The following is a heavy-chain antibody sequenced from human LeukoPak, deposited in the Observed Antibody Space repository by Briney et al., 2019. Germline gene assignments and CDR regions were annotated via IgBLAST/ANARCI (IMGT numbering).Heavy chain of an antibody. V-gene: IGHV1-46*01. J-gene: IGHJ4*02. Sequence: GASVKVSCKASGYTFTSYYMHWVRQAPGQGLEWMGIINPSGGSTSYAQKFQGRVTMTRDTSTSTVNMELSSLRSEDTAVYYCARGDGTYYYGSGSYYNDYWGQGTLVTVSS. CDR2: INPSGGST. CDR1: GYTFTSYY. CDR3: ARGDGTYYYGSGSYYNDY. D-gene: IGHD3-10*01.